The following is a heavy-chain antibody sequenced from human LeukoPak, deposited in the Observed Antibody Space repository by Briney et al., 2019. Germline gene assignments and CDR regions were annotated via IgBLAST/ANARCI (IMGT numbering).Heavy chain of an antibody. CDR3: ARDWFDP. J-gene: IGHJ5*02. CDR1: GFTFSSYA. CDR2: ISYDGSNK. Sequence: GGSLRLSCAASGFTFSSYAMHWVRQAPGKGLEWVAVISYDGSNKYYADSVKGRFTISRDNSKNTLYLQMNSLRAEDTAVYYCARDWFDPWGRGTLVTVSS. V-gene: IGHV3-30-3*01.